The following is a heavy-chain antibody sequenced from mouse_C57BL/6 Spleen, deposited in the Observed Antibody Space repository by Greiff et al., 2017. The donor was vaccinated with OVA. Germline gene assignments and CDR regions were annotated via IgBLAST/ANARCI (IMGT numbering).Heavy chain of an antibody. D-gene: IGHD2-5*01. CDR1: GYTFTSYW. J-gene: IGHJ4*01. CDR2: IYPSDSET. CDR3: ARAYYSNYDYAMDY. V-gene: IGHV1-61*01. Sequence: VQLQQPGAELVRPGSSVKLSCKASGYTFTSYWMDWVKQRPGQGLEWIGNIYPSDSETHYNQKFKDKATLTVDKSSSTAYMQLSSLPSEDSAVYYCARAYYSNYDYAMDYWGQGTSVTVSS.